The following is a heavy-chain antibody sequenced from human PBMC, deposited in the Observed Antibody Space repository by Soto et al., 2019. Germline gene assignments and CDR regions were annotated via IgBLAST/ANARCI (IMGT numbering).Heavy chain of an antibody. V-gene: IGHV3-66*01. CDR1: GFTVSSNY. CDR3: ERFLGELHPYYYMDV. J-gene: IGHJ6*03. D-gene: IGHD1-7*01. CDR2: IYSGGST. Sequence: EGSLRLSCAASGFTVSSNYMSWVRQAPGKGLEWVSVIYSGGSTYYADSVKGRFTISRDNSKNTLYLQMNSLRAEDTAVYYCERFLGELHPYYYMDVWCKAITVTVS.